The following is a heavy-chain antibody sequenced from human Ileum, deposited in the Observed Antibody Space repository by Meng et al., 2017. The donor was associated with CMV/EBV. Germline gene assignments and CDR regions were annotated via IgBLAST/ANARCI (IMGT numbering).Heavy chain of an antibody. D-gene: IGHD1-26*01. CDR3: TTGWDQYFDF. CDR2: VKSASAGGAA. CDR1: DFTLNGGW. V-gene: IGHV3-15*07. Sequence: SCVAADFTLNGGWMNWVRQAPGKGLEWVGRVKSASAGGAADAAAPVKGRFTVSRDDSRKTVHLQMDNLKIEDTAVYYCTTGWDQYFDFWGQGALVTVSS. J-gene: IGHJ4*02.